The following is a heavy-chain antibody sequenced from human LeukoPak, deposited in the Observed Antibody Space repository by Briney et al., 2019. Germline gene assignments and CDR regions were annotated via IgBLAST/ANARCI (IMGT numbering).Heavy chain of an antibody. CDR2: ISYDGSDK. CDR1: GFTFNTHA. Sequence: GGSLRLSCAASGFTFNTHAMHWARQAPGKGLEWVAVISYDGSDKYYGDSVKGRFTISRDNSKNTLYLQMNSLRAGDTAVYYCAKDGKAVAGTLDYWGQGTLVTVSS. D-gene: IGHD6-19*01. J-gene: IGHJ4*02. CDR3: AKDGKAVAGTLDY. V-gene: IGHV3-30*18.